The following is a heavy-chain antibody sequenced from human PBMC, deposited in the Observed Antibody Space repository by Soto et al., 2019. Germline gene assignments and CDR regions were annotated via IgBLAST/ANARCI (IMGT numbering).Heavy chain of an antibody. CDR2: ISGSGGST. D-gene: IGHD1-26*01. CDR3: AKVGMVGATGTHDY. V-gene: IGHV3-23*01. CDR1: GFTFSSYA. Sequence: GGSVRLSCAASGFTFSSYAMSWVRQAPGKGLEWVSAISGSGGSTYYADSVKGRFTISRDNSKNTLYLQMNSLRAEDTAVYYCAKVGMVGATGTHDYWGQGTLVTVSS. J-gene: IGHJ4*02.